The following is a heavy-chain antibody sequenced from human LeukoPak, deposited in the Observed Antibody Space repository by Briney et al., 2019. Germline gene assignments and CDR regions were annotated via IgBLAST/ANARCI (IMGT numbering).Heavy chain of an antibody. Sequence: PGGSLRLSCAASGFTFSSYSMNWVRQAPGKGLEWVSSTSSSSSYIYYADSVKGRFTISRDNAKNSLYLQMNSLRAEDTAVYYCAREWAAAGHLFDYWGQGTLVTVSS. D-gene: IGHD6-13*01. CDR3: AREWAAAGHLFDY. CDR2: TSSSSSYI. J-gene: IGHJ4*02. V-gene: IGHV3-21*01. CDR1: GFTFSSYS.